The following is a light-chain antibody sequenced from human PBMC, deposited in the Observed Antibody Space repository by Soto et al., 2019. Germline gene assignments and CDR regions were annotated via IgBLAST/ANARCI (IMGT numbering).Light chain of an antibody. Sequence: QSVLTQPPSASGTPGQRVTISCSGSSSNIGSNAVNWYQQLPGTAPKLLIYSNNQRPSWVPDRFSGSKSGTSASLAISGLPSEDEADYYCAAWDDSLNGCVFGTGTKLTVL. J-gene: IGLJ1*01. V-gene: IGLV1-44*01. CDR2: SNN. CDR1: SSNIGSNA. CDR3: AAWDDSLNGCV.